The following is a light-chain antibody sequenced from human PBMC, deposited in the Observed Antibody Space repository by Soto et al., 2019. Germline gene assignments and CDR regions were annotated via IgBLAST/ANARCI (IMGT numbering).Light chain of an antibody. V-gene: IGKV3-15*01. CDR1: QSVSSN. CDR2: GAS. J-gene: IGKJ2*01. Sequence: EIVMTQSPATLSVSPGERATLSCRASQSVSSNLAWYQQKPGQAPRLLIYGASTRATGIPARFSGSGSGTEFPLTISGLQSEDFAVYYCQQYNNWYTFGQGTKLEIK. CDR3: QQYNNWYT.